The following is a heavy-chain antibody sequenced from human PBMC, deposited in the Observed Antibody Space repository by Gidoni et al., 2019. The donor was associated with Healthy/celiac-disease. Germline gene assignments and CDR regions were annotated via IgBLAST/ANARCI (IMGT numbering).Heavy chain of an antibody. D-gene: IGHD3-10*01. Sequence: QLQLQESGPGLVKPSETLSLTCTVSGGSISSSSYYWGWIRQPPGKGLEWIGSIYYSGSTYYNPSLKSRVTISVDTSKNQFSLKLSSVTAADTAVYYCARREPSGSFDYWGQGTLVTVSS. CDR2: IYYSGST. V-gene: IGHV4-39*01. J-gene: IGHJ4*02. CDR3: ARREPSGSFDY. CDR1: GGSISSSSYY.